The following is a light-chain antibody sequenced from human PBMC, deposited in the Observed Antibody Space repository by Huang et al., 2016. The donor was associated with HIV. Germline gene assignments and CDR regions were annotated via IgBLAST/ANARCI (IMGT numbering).Light chain of an antibody. CDR1: QSVSSY. CDR3: QQRISWPPSYT. J-gene: IGKJ2*01. CDR2: ATS. Sequence: EIVLTQSPATLSLSPGDRATLSCRASQSVSSYFAWYQQKPGQAPRLLIYATSNMATGGPARVSGSGSGTDFTLTISSLEPEDFANYYCQQRISWPPSYTFGQGTKVEI. V-gene: IGKV3-11*01.